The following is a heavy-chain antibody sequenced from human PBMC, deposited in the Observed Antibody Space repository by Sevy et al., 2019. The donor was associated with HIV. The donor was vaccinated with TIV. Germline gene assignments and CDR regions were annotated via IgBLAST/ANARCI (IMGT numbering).Heavy chain of an antibody. V-gene: IGHV3-48*03. CDR2: INNSSRFI. CDR3: ARGKVLFDY. Sequence: GGSLRLSCEVSGFTFSSYEMNWVRQAPGKGPEWVSYINNSSRFINYVKSVKGRFTISRDNAKNSLYLQMNSLRAEDTAVYYCARGKVLFDYWGQGTLVTVSS. CDR1: GFTFSSYE. J-gene: IGHJ4*02.